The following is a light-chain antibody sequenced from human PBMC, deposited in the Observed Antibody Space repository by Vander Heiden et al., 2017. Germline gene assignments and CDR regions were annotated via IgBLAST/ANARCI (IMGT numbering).Light chain of an antibody. V-gene: IGKV3-20*01. J-gene: IGKJ1*01. CDR2: GAS. CDR1: QSGSSSY. CDR3: QQDGSAPWR. Sequence: IVLTPSPRTSSLSPVERATLSGRGSQSGSSSYLAWYQQTRGQAPRLLIYGASSRASGIPDRFSGSWCGTDFSLTIRIQEHEDFAGYYCQQDGSAPWRFRQRIKVKIK.